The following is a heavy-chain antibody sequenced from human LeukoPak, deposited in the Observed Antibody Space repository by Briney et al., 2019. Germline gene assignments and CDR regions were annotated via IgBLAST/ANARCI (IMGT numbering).Heavy chain of an antibody. CDR3: AKSGLNRFDY. CDR1: GVTFSSYG. Sequence: GGSLRLSCAASGVTFSSYGMSWVRQAPGEGLESVSAISDSGGSTYYTDSVKGRFTISRDNSKNTLYLQMKSLRAEDTAIYYCAKSGLNRFDYWGLGTLVTVPS. V-gene: IGHV3-23*01. CDR2: ISDSGGST. D-gene: IGHD2-15*01. J-gene: IGHJ4*02.